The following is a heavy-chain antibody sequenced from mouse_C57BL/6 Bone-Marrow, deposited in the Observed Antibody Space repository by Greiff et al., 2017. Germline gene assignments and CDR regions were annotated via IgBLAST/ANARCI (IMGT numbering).Heavy chain of an antibody. Sequence: EVQLQQSGAELVRPGASVKLSCTASGFNIKDDYMHWVKQRPEQGLEWIGWIDPENGDTEYASKFQGKATIPADTSSNTAYLQLSSLTSEDTAVYYCTPDYDEPAWFAYWGQGTLVTVSA. CDR3: TPDYDEPAWFAY. CDR2: IDPENGDT. D-gene: IGHD2-4*01. J-gene: IGHJ3*01. V-gene: IGHV14-4*01. CDR1: GFNIKDDY.